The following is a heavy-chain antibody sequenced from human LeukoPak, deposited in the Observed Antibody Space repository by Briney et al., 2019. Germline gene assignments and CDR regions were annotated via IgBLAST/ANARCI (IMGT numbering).Heavy chain of an antibody. Sequence: QTGGSLRLSCAASGITFSSYGFHWVRQAPGKGLEWVTFIRYDGSNKYYADSVRGRFTISRDNSKNTLYLQMNSLRAEDTAVYYCAKDSDLESYYYYYMDVWGKGTTVTVSS. CDR2: IRYDGSNK. CDR1: GITFSSYG. J-gene: IGHJ6*03. V-gene: IGHV3-30*02. CDR3: AKDSDLESYYYYYMDV. D-gene: IGHD3-3*01.